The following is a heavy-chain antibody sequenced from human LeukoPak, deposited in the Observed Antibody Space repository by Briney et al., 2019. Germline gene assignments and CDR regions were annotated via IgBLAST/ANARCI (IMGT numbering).Heavy chain of an antibody. V-gene: IGHV4-59*08. CDR3: ARHICSSTSCRLFHGMDA. CDR1: GGSISSYY. D-gene: IGHD2-2*01. CDR2: IYYSGST. Sequence: SETLSLTCTVSGGSISSYYWSWIRQPPGKGLEWIGYIYYSGSTNYNPSLKSRVTISVDTSKNQFSLKLSSVTAADTAVYYCARHICSSTSCRLFHGMDAWGQGTTVTVSS. J-gene: IGHJ6*02.